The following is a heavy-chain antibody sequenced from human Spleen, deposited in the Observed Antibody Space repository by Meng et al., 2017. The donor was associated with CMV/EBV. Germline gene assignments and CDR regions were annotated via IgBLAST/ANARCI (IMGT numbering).Heavy chain of an antibody. J-gene: IGHJ6*02. CDR3: EKATYYYESGGYYYDYYGMDV. V-gene: IGHV3-43D*03. CDR1: GFTFDDYT. Sequence: GESLRLSCAASGFTFDDYTMHWVRQAPGKGLEWVSLISWDGRRTYYADSVKGRFTISRDNSKNSLYLQTNSLRDEDTALYYCEKATYYYESGGYYYDYYGMDVWGQGTTVTVSS. CDR2: ISWDGRRT. D-gene: IGHD3-22*01.